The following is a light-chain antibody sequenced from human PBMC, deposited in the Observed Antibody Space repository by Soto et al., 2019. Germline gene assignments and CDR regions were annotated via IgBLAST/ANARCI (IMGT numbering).Light chain of an antibody. V-gene: IGLV9-49*01. CDR3: GADNGSGSSFVYVV. J-gene: IGLJ2*01. Sequence: QLVLTQPPSAPASLGASVTLTGTLSSGYSNYKVDWYQKRPGKGPQFVMRVGTGGVVVSKGDGIPDRFSVLGSGLNRYLTIRNIQEEDESDYHCGADNGSGSSFVYVVFGGGTKLTVL. CDR2: VGTGGVVV. CDR1: SGYSNYK.